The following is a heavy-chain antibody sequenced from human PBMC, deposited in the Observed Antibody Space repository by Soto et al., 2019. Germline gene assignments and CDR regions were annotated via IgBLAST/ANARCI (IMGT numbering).Heavy chain of an antibody. CDR1: GGSISSYY. V-gene: IGHV4-59*01. J-gene: IGHJ6*02. D-gene: IGHD2-21*02. CDR2: IYYSGST. CDR3: ARDLWGYCGTDCYPLDV. Sequence: SETLSLTCTVSGGSISSYYWTWIRQPPGKGLDLIGYIYYSGSTNYNPSLKSRVTISVDTSKNQFSLKLNSVTAADTAVYYCARDLWGYCGTDCYPLDVWGQGTTVTVSS.